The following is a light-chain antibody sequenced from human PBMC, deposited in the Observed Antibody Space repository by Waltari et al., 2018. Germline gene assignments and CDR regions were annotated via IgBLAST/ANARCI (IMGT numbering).Light chain of an antibody. CDR2: DDN. V-gene: IGLV1-51*01. J-gene: IGLJ3*02. CDR3: ATWDSGLSAGV. Sequence: QSVLTQPPSVSAAPGQKVSISCSGSNSNIENNYVSWYQQLPGAAPKRLIYDDNNRSSGIPDRFSGSKSGTSATLGITGLQTGDEADYYCATWDSGLSAGVFGGGTKLTVL. CDR1: NSNIENNY.